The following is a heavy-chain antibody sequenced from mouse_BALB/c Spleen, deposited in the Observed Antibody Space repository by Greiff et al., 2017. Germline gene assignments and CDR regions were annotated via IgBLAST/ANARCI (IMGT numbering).Heavy chain of an antibody. CDR3: ARKRVYYGYGVDY. CDR2: INPYNDCT. CDR1: GYTFTSYV. D-gene: IGHD2-2*01. Sequence: VQLQQSGPELVKPGASVKMSCKASGYTFTSYVMHWVKQKPGQGLEWIGYINPYNDCTKYNEKFKGKATLTSAKSSSTAYVQLSSLTSEDSAVYYCARKRVYYGYGVDYWGQGTTVTVSS. V-gene: IGHV1-14*01. J-gene: IGHJ2*01.